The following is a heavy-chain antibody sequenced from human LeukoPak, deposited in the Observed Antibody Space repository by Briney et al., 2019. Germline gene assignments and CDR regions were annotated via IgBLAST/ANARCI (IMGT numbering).Heavy chain of an antibody. J-gene: IGHJ5*02. V-gene: IGHV1-69*04. D-gene: IGHD2-2*02. Sequence: ASVKVSCKXSGGTFSSYTISWVRQAPGQGLEWMGRIIPILGIANYAQKFQGRVTITADKSTSTAYMELSSLRSEDTAVYYCARDVGETLIPAAITLNWFDPWGQGTLVTVSS. CDR2: IIPILGIA. CDR1: GGTFSSYT. CDR3: ARDVGETLIPAAITLNWFDP.